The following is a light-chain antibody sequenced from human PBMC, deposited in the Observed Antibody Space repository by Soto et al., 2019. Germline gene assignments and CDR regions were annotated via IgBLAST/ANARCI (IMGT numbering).Light chain of an antibody. CDR2: GNN. Sequence: QAVVTQPPSVSGAPGQRVTISCTGNSSNIGADDDVHWYQQLPGTAPKLLIYGNNNRPSGVPDRFSGSKSGTSASLAITGLQAEDEADYYCQSYDNSLSAPVVFGTGTKLTVL. V-gene: IGLV1-40*01. CDR3: QSYDNSLSAPVV. CDR1: SSNIGADDD. J-gene: IGLJ1*01.